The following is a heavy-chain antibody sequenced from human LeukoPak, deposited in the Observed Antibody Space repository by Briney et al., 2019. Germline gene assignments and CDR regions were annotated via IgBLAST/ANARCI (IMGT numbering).Heavy chain of an antibody. CDR3: ARSWAAAPENFQH. V-gene: IGHV1-2*02. D-gene: IGHD6-13*01. CDR2: INPNSGGT. J-gene: IGHJ1*01. CDR1: GYTFIGYY. Sequence: ASVKVSFKASGYTFIGYYMHWVRQAPGQGLEWLGWINPNSGGTNYAQKFQGRVTMTRDTSISTVYMDLTRLTSDDTAVYYCARSWAAAPENFQHWGQGTLVTVSS.